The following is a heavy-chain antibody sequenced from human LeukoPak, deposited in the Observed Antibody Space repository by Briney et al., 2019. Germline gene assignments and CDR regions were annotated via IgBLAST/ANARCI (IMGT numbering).Heavy chain of an antibody. V-gene: IGHV3-7*01. J-gene: IGHJ6*03. CDR1: GFTFSSYW. Sequence: PGGSLRLSCAASGFTFSSYWMSWVRQAPGKGLEWVANIKQDGSEKYYVDSVKGRFTISRDNAKNSLYLQMNSLRAEDTAVYYCARAPYSSSWNLYYYYYMDVWGKGTTVTVSS. CDR3: ARAPYSSSWNLYYYYYMDV. D-gene: IGHD6-13*01. CDR2: IKQDGSEK.